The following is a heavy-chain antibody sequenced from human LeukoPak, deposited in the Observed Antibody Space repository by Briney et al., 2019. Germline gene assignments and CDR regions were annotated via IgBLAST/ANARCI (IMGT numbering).Heavy chain of an antibody. D-gene: IGHD2-21*02. V-gene: IGHV1-69*13. Sequence: EASVTVSCTASGGTFSSTTINWLRQAPGQGLEWMGGITPIFRTPNYAQKFQGRVTITAVESMSTAYMELRSLRSEDTAVYYCARGWLAETTVVTPYNYWGQGTLVTVSS. CDR3: ARGWLAETTVVTPYNY. J-gene: IGHJ4*02. CDR2: ITPIFRTP. CDR1: GGTFSSTT.